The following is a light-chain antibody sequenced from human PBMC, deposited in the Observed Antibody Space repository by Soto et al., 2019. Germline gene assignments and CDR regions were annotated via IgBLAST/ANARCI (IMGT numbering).Light chain of an antibody. Sequence: EIVMTQSPATLSVSPGERATLSCRASQSVSSNLAWYQQKPVQAPRLLIYGASTRATGIPARFSGSGSGTEFTLTISSLQSEDFAVYYCQQYNNWRHTFCQGTKLEIK. CDR3: QQYNNWRHT. J-gene: IGKJ2*01. V-gene: IGKV3-15*01. CDR1: QSVSSN. CDR2: GAS.